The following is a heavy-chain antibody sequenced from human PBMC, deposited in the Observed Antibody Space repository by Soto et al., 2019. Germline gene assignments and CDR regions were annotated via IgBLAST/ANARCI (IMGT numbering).Heavy chain of an antibody. CDR3: ARERSAAGTGGFDP. D-gene: IGHD6-13*01. Sequence: QVQLVQSGAEVKKPGASVKVSCKASGYTFTSYDINWVRQATGQGLEWMGWMNPNSGNTGYAQKFQGRVTMTSNTSISTAYMELSSLRSEDTAVYYCARERSAAGTGGFDPWGQGTLVTVSS. CDR1: GYTFTSYD. J-gene: IGHJ5*02. V-gene: IGHV1-8*01. CDR2: MNPNSGNT.